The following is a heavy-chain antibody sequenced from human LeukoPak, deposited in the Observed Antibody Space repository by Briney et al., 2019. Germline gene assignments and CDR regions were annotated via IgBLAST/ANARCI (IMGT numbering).Heavy chain of an antibody. J-gene: IGHJ4*02. CDR2: IYQNGST. Sequence: SETLSLTCTVSGASVTSISYYWTWIRQSPGKGLEWIGHIYQNGSTNYFPSLEIRVSISLDTSKNHFSLKLTSVTAADTAVYFCAKASNGWPYFFEDWGQGIQVTVSS. V-gene: IGHV4-61*03. CDR1: GASVTSISYY. CDR3: AKASNGWPYFFED. D-gene: IGHD6-19*01.